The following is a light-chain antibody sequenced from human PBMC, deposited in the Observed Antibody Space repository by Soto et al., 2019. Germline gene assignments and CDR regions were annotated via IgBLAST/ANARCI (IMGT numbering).Light chain of an antibody. V-gene: IGKV3-20*01. Sequence: IVMKQSPATLSASPGESAPLCCRASQNINSNLAWYQQKPGQAPRLLIYGASNRATGIPDRFSGSGSGTDFTLTISRLEPEDFAVYYCQQYGSSGTFGHGAKVDIK. CDR3: QQYGSSGT. CDR2: GAS. J-gene: IGKJ1*01. CDR1: QNINSN.